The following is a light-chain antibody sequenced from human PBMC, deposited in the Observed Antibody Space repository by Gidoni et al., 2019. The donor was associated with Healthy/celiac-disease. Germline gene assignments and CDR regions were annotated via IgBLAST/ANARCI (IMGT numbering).Light chain of an antibody. CDR2: GAS. Sequence: IVLTQSPGTLSLSPVERATLSCRASQSVSSSYLAWYQQKPGQAPRLLIYGASSRATGIPDRFSGSGSGTDFTLTISRLEPEDFAVYYCKQYGSSPLTFGGGTKVEIK. V-gene: IGKV3-20*01. J-gene: IGKJ4*01. CDR3: KQYGSSPLT. CDR1: QSVSSSY.